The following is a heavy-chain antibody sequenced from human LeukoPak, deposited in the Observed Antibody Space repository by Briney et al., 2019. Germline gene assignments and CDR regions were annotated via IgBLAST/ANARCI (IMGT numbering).Heavy chain of an antibody. D-gene: IGHD2-2*01. V-gene: IGHV1-69*13. CDR2: IIPIFGTA. CDR1: GGTFSSYA. J-gene: IGHJ4*02. Sequence: SVKVSCKASGGTFSSYAISWVRQAPGQGLEWMGGIIPIFGTANYAQKFQGRVTITADESTSTAYMELSSLRSEDTAVYYCASGFYCSSTSCYYNFWGQGTLVTVSS. CDR3: ASGFYCSSTSCYYNF.